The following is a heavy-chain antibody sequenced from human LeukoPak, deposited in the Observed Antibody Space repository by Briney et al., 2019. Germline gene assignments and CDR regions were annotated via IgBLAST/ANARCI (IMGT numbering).Heavy chain of an antibody. D-gene: IGHD3-22*01. CDR1: GDSIKSDSYY. J-gene: IGHJ2*01. Sequence: TSETLSFNCTVSGDSIKSDSYYWGWIRQPPGKGLEWIGTIYYSGSTYYNPSLKSRVTISVDTSKNQFSVKLSSETAADTALYYCARHKEDFHDSSGPNCWYFDLWGRGTLDTVSS. CDR2: IYYSGST. CDR3: ARHKEDFHDSSGPNCWYFDL. V-gene: IGHV4-39*01.